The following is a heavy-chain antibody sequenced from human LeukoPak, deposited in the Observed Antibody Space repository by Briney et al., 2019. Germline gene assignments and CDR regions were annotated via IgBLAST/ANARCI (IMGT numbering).Heavy chain of an antibody. J-gene: IGHJ4*02. V-gene: IGHV4-34*01. CDR1: GGSIGGNY. Sequence: SETLSLTCSVSGGSIGGNYWSWIRQPAGKGLEWIGEINHSGSTNYNPSLKSRVTISVDTSKNQFSLKLSSVTAADTAVYYCARGSRYYGSGSGDFDYWGQGTLVTVSS. CDR3: ARGSRYYGSGSGDFDY. D-gene: IGHD3-10*01. CDR2: INHSGST.